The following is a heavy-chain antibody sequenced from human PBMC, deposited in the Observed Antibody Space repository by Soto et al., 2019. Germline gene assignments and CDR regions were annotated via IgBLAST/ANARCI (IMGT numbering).Heavy chain of an antibody. D-gene: IGHD2-21*01. V-gene: IGHV3-21*01. Sequence: EVRLVESGGGLVKPGESLRLSCAASGFTFGSYSMYWVRQAPGKGLEWVSSISSESRHILYADSVKGRFTTSRDNVKNSLYLQMTGLRAEDTALYYCARFETVMVIAPDYWGQGTLVTVSS. CDR1: GFTFGSYS. J-gene: IGHJ4*02. CDR2: ISSESRHI. CDR3: ARFETVMVIAPDY.